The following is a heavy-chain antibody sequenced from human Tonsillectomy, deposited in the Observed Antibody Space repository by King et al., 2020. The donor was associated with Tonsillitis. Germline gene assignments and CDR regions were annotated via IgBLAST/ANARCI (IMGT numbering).Heavy chain of an antibody. CDR1: GFTFSVYA. J-gene: IGHJ2*01. CDR3: ASIWGHINVPDV. V-gene: IGHV3-23*04. D-gene: IGHD7-27*01. CDR2: INLGGDTT. Sequence: VQLVESGGGLAQPGGSLRLSCAASGFTFSVYAMTWVRQAPGKGLEWVSFINLGGDTTSYADTVKGRFTISRDNSKNTLYLQMNSLRAEDTAVYYCASIWGHINVPDVWGRGTLVTVSS.